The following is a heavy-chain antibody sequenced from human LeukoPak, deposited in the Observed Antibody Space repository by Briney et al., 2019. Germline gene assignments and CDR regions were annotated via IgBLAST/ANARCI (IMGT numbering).Heavy chain of an antibody. CDR2: IYTSGST. Sequence: PSETLSLTCTVPGGSISSYYWSWIRQPAGKGLEWIGRIYTSGSTNYNPPLKSRVTMSVDTSKNQFSLKLSSVTAADTAVYYCAREAYYYDSSGQNTLGYWGQGTLVTVSS. CDR3: AREAYYYDSSGQNTLGY. CDR1: GGSISSYY. J-gene: IGHJ4*02. D-gene: IGHD3-22*01. V-gene: IGHV4-4*07.